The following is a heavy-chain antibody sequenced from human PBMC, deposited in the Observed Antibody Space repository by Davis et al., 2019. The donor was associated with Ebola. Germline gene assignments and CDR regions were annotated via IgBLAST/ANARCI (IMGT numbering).Heavy chain of an antibody. CDR2: SYYDGTT. Sequence: MPSETLSLTCTVSGGSISAHYWCRIPQPPGKALEWIGYSYYDGTTNYNPSLKSRVTISLDPSKNQLSLKLSSVTAADTAVYYCARQDSSIWTLLPFFDYWGQGALVTVSS. CDR1: GGSISAHY. CDR3: ARQDSSIWTLLPFFDY. J-gene: IGHJ4*02. V-gene: IGHV4-59*08. D-gene: IGHD6-13*01.